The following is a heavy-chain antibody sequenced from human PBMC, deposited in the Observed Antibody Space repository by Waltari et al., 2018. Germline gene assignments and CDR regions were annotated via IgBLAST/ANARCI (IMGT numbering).Heavy chain of an antibody. V-gene: IGHV5-51*01. J-gene: IGHJ4*02. CDR3: ARDLGSSWLTPGSNFDY. Sequence: EVQLVQSGAEVKKPGESLKISCKGSGYSFTSYWIGWVRQMPGKGLEWMGIIYPGGSDTRYSPSFQGQVTISADKSISTAYLQWSSLKASDTAMYYCARDLGSSWLTPGSNFDYWGQGTLVTVSS. CDR1: GYSFTSYW. D-gene: IGHD6-13*01. CDR2: IYPGGSDT.